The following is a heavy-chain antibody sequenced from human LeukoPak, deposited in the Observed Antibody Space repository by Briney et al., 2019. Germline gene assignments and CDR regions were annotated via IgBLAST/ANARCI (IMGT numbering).Heavy chain of an antibody. CDR3: ARELSSGIDY. Sequence: PGGSLRLSCAASGFTLSSYAMSWVRQAPGEGLEWVANIKEDGILKNYVDSVKGRFTISRDNAKNSLFLQINSLRAEDTAVYYCARELSSGIDYWGQGTLVTVSS. D-gene: IGHD3-22*01. CDR1: GFTLSSYA. CDR2: IKEDGILK. V-gene: IGHV3-7*05. J-gene: IGHJ4*02.